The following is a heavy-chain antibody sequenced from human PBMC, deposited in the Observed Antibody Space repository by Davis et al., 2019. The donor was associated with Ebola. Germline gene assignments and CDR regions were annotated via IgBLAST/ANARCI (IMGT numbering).Heavy chain of an antibody. CDR2: IIPILGIA. D-gene: IGHD5-18*01. Sequence: SVKVSCKASGGTFSSYAISWVRQAPGQGLEWMGRIIPILGIANYAQKFQGRVTITADKSTSTAYMELSSLRSEDTAVYYCASRGYSYDNTFDYWGQGTLVTVSS. CDR1: GGTFSSYA. J-gene: IGHJ4*02. CDR3: ASRGYSYDNTFDY. V-gene: IGHV1-69*04.